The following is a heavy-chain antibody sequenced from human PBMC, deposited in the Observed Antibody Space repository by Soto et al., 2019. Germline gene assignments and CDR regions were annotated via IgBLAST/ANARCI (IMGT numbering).Heavy chain of an antibody. V-gene: IGHV1-69*13. Sequence: SVKVSCKASGGTFSSYAISWVRQAPGQGLEWMGGIIPIFGTANYAQKFQGRVTITAGESTSTAYMELSSLRSEDTAVYYCAREMVCSGGICSSGGMDVWGQGTTVTVSS. J-gene: IGHJ6*02. CDR1: GGTFSSYA. CDR2: IIPIFGTA. CDR3: AREMVCSGGICSSGGMDV. D-gene: IGHD2-15*01.